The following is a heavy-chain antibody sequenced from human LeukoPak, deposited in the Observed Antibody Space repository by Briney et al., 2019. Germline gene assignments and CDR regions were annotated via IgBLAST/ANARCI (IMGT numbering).Heavy chain of an antibody. D-gene: IGHD5-12*01. CDR1: GGSISSYN. CDR3: AKDTIGYSGYDYSGYFDY. V-gene: IGHV4-59*01. Sequence: PSETLSLTCTVSGGSISSYNWSWIRQPPGKGLEWIGYIYYSGSTNYNPSLKSRVTISVDTSKNQFSLKLSSVTAADTAVYYCAKDTIGYSGYDYSGYFDYWGQGTLVTVSS. CDR2: IYYSGST. J-gene: IGHJ4*02.